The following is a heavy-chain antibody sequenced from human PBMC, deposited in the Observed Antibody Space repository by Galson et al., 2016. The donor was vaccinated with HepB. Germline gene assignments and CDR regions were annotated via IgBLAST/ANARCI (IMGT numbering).Heavy chain of an antibody. CDR2: ISGSSSNS. CDR1: GFSFSNHA. J-gene: IGHJ4*02. D-gene: IGHD3-22*01. Sequence: SLRLSCAASGFSFSNHAMSWVRQAPGKGLEWVSAISGSSSNSYHSDSAKGRFTVSRDNSKKTLFLDMSSLRAEDTAIYYCAKEEYFYDASGPIDYWGRGILVTVSS. V-gene: IGHV3-23*01. CDR3: AKEEYFYDASGPIDY.